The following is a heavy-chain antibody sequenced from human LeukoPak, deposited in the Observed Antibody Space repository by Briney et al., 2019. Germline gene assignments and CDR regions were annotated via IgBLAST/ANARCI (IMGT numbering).Heavy chain of an antibody. CDR1: GGSFSGYY. Sequence: SETLSLTCAVYGGSFSGYYWSWIRQPPGKGLEWIGEINHSGSTNHNPSLKSRVTISVDTSKNQFSLKLSSVTAADTAVYYCARKEGPSIAARPIVNWGQGTLVTVSS. V-gene: IGHV4-34*01. D-gene: IGHD6-6*01. CDR3: ARKEGPSIAARPIVN. CDR2: INHSGST. J-gene: IGHJ4*02.